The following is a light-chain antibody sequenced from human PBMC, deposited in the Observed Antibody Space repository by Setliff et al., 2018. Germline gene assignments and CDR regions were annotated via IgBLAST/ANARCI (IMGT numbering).Light chain of an antibody. J-gene: IGLJ1*01. CDR2: EVS. CDR1: SGDIGSFTF. CDR3: SSYTSNGLYV. Sequence: SGDIGSFTFVSRYQQYPDEAPKLIIFEVSDRPSGISDRFSGSKSANTASLTISGLQAEDEADYYCSSYTSNGLYVFGTGTKVNVL. V-gene: IGLV2-14*03.